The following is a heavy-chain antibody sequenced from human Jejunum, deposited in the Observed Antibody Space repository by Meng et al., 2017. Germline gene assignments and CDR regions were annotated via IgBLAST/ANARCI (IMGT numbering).Heavy chain of an antibody. Sequence: GESLKISCAASGFTFRSSSTSWVRQAPGKGLEWVSTITGSGDSTYYADSVKGRFTISRDNSKNTLYLQMNSLGAEDTAVYYCAKLVSFWAQGTLVTVSS. CDR3: AKLVSF. CDR1: GFTFRSSS. V-gene: IGHV3-23*01. CDR2: ITGSGDST. D-gene: IGHD2-8*01. J-gene: IGHJ4*02.